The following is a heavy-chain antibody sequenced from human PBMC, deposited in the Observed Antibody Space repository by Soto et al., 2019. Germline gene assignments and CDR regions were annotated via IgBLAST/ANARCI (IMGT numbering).Heavy chain of an antibody. J-gene: IGHJ6*02. V-gene: IGHV1-69*02. CDR1: GGTFSSHT. D-gene: IGHD3-10*01. CDR3: ASYYYGSGSYYNNYYYYGMDV. Sequence: SVKVSCKASGGTFSSHTISWVRQAPGQGLEWMGRIIPILGIANYAQKFQGRVTITADKSTSTAYMELSSLRSEDAAVYYCASYYYGSGSYYNNYYYYGMDVWGQGTTVTVSS. CDR2: IIPILGIA.